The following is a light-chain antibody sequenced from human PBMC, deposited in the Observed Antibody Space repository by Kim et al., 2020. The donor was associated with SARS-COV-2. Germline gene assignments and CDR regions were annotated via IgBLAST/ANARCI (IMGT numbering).Light chain of an antibody. CDR2: GRN. J-gene: IGLJ3*02. CDR1: SLRRSY. V-gene: IGLV3-19*01. CDR3: NSRDSSGNQRV. Sequence: LGQPVSITCQGDSLRRSYASSYQQRPGQAPVLVIYGRNNRPPGIPDRFSGSSSGNTASLTVTGAQAEDEADYYCNSRDSSGNQRVFGGGTKLTVL.